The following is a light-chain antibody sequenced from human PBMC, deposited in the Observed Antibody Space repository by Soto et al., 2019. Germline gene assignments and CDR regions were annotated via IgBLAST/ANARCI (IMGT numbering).Light chain of an antibody. CDR3: HQHSDWPLT. CDR2: EVS. V-gene: IGKV3-11*01. Sequence: EIVLTQSPATLSLTPGERATLSCRASRSVGNSLAWYQQKPGQAPGLIIYEVSTRATGIPARFSGSGSGTAFTLTISSLESEDFAIYYCHQHSDWPLTFGAGTRVEIK. J-gene: IGKJ4*01. CDR1: RSVGNS.